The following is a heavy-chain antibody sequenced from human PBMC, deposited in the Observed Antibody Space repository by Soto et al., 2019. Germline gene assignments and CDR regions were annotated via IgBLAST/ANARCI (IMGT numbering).Heavy chain of an antibody. CDR3: ARRFCSDSYCSYFDY. J-gene: IGHJ4*02. CDR2: INHSGIT. Sequence: SETLSLTCAVYGGSFRGYFWSWIRQPPGKGLEWVGEINHSGITSYSPSLGSRVTTSVDTPKNQFSLRLRSVTAADTAIYYCARRFCSDSYCSYFDYWGRGTLVTVSS. V-gene: IGHV4-34*10. D-gene: IGHD2-15*01. CDR1: GGSFRGYF.